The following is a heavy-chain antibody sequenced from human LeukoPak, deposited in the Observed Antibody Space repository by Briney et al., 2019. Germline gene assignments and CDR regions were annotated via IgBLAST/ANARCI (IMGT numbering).Heavy chain of an antibody. D-gene: IGHD1-26*01. J-gene: IGHJ6*03. CDR2: IYYSGST. CDR1: GGSISSYC. Sequence: SETLSLTCTVSGGSISSYCWSWIRQPPGKGLEWIGYIYYSGSTNYNPSLKSRVTISVDTSKNQLSLKLSSVTAADTAVYYCAREGATAGPSHYYYMDVWGKGTTVTVSS. V-gene: IGHV4-59*01. CDR3: AREGATAGPSHYYYMDV.